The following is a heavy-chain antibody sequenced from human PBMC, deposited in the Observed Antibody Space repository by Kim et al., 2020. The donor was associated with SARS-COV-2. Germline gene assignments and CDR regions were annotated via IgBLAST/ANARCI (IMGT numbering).Heavy chain of an antibody. J-gene: IGHJ4*02. CDR1: GYTFTSYA. CDR3: ARGGSSWYKGLGY. D-gene: IGHD6-13*01. V-gene: IGHV7-4-1*02. Sequence: ASVKVSCKASGYTFTSYAMNWVRQAPGQGLEWMGWINTNTGNPPNAQGFTGRLVFPLDTSVSTAYLQISSLKAEDTAVYYCARGGSSWYKGLGYWGQGTLVTVSS. CDR2: INTNTGNP.